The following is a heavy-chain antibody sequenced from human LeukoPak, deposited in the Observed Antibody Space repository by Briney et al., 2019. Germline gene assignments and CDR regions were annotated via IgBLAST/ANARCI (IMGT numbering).Heavy chain of an antibody. CDR3: ARGGPDSSGWYRGWYYFDY. D-gene: IGHD6-19*01. J-gene: IGHJ4*02. V-gene: IGHV1-2*02. Sequence: ASVKVSCKASGDTFTGYYMHWVRQAPGQGLEWMGWINPNSGGTNYAQKFQGRVTMTRDTSISTAYMELSRLRSDDTAVYYCARGGPDSSGWYRGWYYFDYWGQGTLVTVSS. CDR1: GDTFTGYY. CDR2: INPNSGGT.